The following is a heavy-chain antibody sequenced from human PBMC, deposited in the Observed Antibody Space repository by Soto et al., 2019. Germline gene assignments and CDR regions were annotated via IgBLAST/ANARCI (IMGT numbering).Heavy chain of an antibody. CDR1: GYTFTSYG. D-gene: IGHD3-3*01. CDR3: AREPKRGFLEWSYHTPCDC. J-gene: IGHJ4*01. CDR2: ISAYNGNT. Sequence: QVQLVQSGAEVKKPGASVKVSCKASGYTFTSYGISWVRQAPGQGLEWMGWISAYNGNTNYAQKLQGRVTMTTDTTTSLAFMELRSRTSQDKAEYYFAREPKRGFLEWSYHTPCDCWGQGTLVTVSS. V-gene: IGHV1-18*04.